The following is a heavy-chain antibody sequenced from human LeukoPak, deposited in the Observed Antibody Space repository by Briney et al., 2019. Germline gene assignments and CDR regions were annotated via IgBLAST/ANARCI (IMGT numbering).Heavy chain of an antibody. Sequence: PSETQSLTCTVSGDSINNYYWSWLRQTPGEGLEWIGFVAYSGNSNYNPSLESRVTISIDTSKNQFSLKLNSVTAADTAMYYCARVVRGAVTFNRFDPWGQGTLVTVSS. CDR2: VAYSGNS. J-gene: IGHJ5*02. CDR3: ARVVRGAVTFNRFDP. D-gene: IGHD3-10*02. V-gene: IGHV4-59*01. CDR1: GDSINNYY.